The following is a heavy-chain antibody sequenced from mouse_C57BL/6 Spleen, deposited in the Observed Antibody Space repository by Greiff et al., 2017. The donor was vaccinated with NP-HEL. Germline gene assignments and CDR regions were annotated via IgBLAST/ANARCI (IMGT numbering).Heavy chain of an antibody. Sequence: VQLQQSGPGLVKPSQSLSLTCSVTGYSITSGYYWNWIRQLPGNQLEWMGYISYDGSNNYNPYLKNRISITRETSKNKFFRKLNSVTTEDTATYSGARGCSYYRNYVGYFDVWGTGTTVTVSS. CDR1: GYSITSGYY. CDR3: ARGCSYYRNYVGYFDV. V-gene: IGHV3-6*01. J-gene: IGHJ1*03. CDR2: ISYDGSN. D-gene: IGHD2-5*01.